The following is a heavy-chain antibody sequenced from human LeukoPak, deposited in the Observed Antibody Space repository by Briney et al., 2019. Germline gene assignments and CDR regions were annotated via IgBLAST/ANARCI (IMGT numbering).Heavy chain of an antibody. CDR3: AKGSSYDILTGYYKDY. Sequence: PGGSLRLSCAASGFTFDDYAMHWVRQAPGKGLEWVSGISWNSGSIGYADSVKGRFTISRDNAKNSLYLQMNSLRAEDMALYYCAKGSSYDILTGYYKDYWGQGTLVTVSS. V-gene: IGHV3-9*03. D-gene: IGHD3-9*01. CDR2: ISWNSGSI. J-gene: IGHJ4*02. CDR1: GFTFDDYA.